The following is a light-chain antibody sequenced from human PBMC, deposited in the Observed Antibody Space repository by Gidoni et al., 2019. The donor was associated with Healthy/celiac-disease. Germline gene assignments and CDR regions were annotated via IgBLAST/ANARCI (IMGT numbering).Light chain of an antibody. V-gene: IGKV3-15*01. Sequence: EIVMTQSPATLSVSPGERATLSCRASQSVSSNLAWYQQKPGQAPRLLIYGASTRATGLPARFRGSGSGTEFTLTISSLQSEDFAVYYCQQYNNWPPRTFGHGTKVEIK. CDR2: GAS. CDR3: QQYNNWPPRT. CDR1: QSVSSN. J-gene: IGKJ1*01.